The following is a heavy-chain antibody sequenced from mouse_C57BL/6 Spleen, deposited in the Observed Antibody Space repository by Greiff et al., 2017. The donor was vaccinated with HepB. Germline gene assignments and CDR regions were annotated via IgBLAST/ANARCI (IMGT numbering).Heavy chain of an antibody. D-gene: IGHD2-1*01. CDR3: ARYYGNYGDYAMDY. J-gene: IGHJ4*01. Sequence: EVMLVESGGGLVKPGGSLKLSCAASGFTFSDYGMHWVRQTPEKGLEWVAYISSGSSTIYYADTVKGRFTISRDNATNTLFLQMTSLRSEDTAMYYGARYYGNYGDYAMDYWGQGTSVTVSS. V-gene: IGHV5-17*01. CDR1: GFTFSDYG. CDR2: ISSGSSTI.